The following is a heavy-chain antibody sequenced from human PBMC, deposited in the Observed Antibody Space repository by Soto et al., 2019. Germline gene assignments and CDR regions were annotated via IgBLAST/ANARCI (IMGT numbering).Heavy chain of an antibody. V-gene: IGHV3-74*01. Sequence: EVHLVESVVGLVQPGGALRLSCAASGFTFSSYWIHWVLQAPGKGLVWVSRINSDGSSTSYADSVKGRFTISRDNAKNTLYLQMNSLRAEDTAVYYCARNNGGFLEWFDYWGQGTLVTVSS. CDR3: ARNNGGFLEWFDY. D-gene: IGHD3-3*01. CDR1: GFTFSSYW. CDR2: INSDGSST. J-gene: IGHJ4*02.